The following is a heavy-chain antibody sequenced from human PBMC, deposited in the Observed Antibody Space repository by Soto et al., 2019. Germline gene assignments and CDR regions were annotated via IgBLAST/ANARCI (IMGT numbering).Heavy chain of an antibody. J-gene: IGHJ4*02. CDR1: GGTFSSYA. D-gene: IGHD3-22*01. CDR3: ARGGADSSGVYYYDRSGYSRYDFEY. Sequence: QVQLVQSGAEVKKPGSSVKVSCKASGGTFSSYAISWVRQAPGQGLEWMGGIIPIFGTANYAQKFQGRVTITAYESTSTDYMKMRSLRSEDKAVYYCARGGADSSGVYYYDRSGYSRYDFEYWGQGTVVTVSS. CDR2: IIPIFGTA. V-gene: IGHV1-69*01.